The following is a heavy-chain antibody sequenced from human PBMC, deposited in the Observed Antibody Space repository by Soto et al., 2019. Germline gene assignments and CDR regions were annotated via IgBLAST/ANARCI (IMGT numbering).Heavy chain of an antibody. CDR3: ALRRVAYADF. Sequence: LRLSCAASEFTVTNNEMSWVRQAPGEGLEWVSILYSGGNTYYADSVEGRFTISRDGSKNTLYLHMNSLRAEDTAVYYCALRRVAYADFWGQGTRVTVS. D-gene: IGHD2-2*01. CDR2: LYSGGNT. V-gene: IGHV3-53*01. CDR1: EFTVTNNE. J-gene: IGHJ4*02.